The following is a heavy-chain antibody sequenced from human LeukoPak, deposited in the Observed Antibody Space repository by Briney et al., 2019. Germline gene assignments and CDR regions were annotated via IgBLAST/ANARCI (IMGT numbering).Heavy chain of an antibody. V-gene: IGHV5-51*01. Sequence: GGSLKISCKGSGSRFTNYWIAWVRQLPGKGLEWMGIVYPGESDTRYSPSFQGQVTISADESISAAYLQWSSLKASDTAMYYCARRGGNYGTWYFDLWGRGTLVTVSS. J-gene: IGHJ2*01. CDR1: GSRFTNYW. CDR3: ARRGGNYGTWYFDL. CDR2: VYPGESDT. D-gene: IGHD4-11*01.